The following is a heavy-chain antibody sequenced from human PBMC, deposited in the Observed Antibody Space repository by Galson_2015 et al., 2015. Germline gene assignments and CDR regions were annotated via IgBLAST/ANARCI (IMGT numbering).Heavy chain of an antibody. Sequence: SLRLSCAASGFTFDDYPMHWVRQAPGKGLEWVSLISWDGGSTYYADSVKGRFTISRDNSKNSLYLQMNSLRTEDTALYYCAKDMGGGGWRTGTTIPCFDYWGQGTLVTVSS. CDR2: ISWDGGST. J-gene: IGHJ4*02. D-gene: IGHD1-7*01. V-gene: IGHV3-43*01. CDR1: GFTFDDYP. CDR3: AKDMGGGGWRTGTTIPCFDY.